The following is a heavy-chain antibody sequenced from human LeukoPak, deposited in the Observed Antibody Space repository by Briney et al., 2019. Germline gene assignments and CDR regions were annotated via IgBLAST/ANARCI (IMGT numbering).Heavy chain of an antibody. CDR2: INSSGSTI. D-gene: IGHD2-2*01. V-gene: IGHV3-48*03. CDR1: GFTFSSYE. Sequence: PGGSLRLSCAASGFTFSSYEMNWVRQAPGKGLEWVSYINSSGSTIYYADSVKGRFTISRDNAKNSLYLQMNSLRAEDTAVYYCASGIRCSSTSCYDYWGQGTLVTVSS. CDR3: ASGIRCSSTSCYDY. J-gene: IGHJ4*02.